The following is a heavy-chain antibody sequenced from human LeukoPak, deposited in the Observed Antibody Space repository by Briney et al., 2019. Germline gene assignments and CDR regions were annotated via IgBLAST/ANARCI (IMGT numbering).Heavy chain of an antibody. Sequence: GGSLRLSCAASGFTVSSIHMVWVRQAPGKGLEWVSVTYTGGNSYYADSVKGRFIISRDISKNTLYLQMNGLRAEDTAIYYCAKAVYSGGYGGYYFDYWGQGTLVTVSS. CDR2: TYTGGNS. CDR3: AKAVYSGGYGGYYFDY. V-gene: IGHV3-53*01. CDR1: GFTVSSIH. D-gene: IGHD1-26*01. J-gene: IGHJ4*02.